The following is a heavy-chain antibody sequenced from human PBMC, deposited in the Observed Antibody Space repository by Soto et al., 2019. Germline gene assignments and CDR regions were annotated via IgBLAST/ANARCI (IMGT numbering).Heavy chain of an antibody. D-gene: IGHD2-2*01. CDR1: GFTFNSYA. J-gene: IGHJ4*02. V-gene: IGHV3-23*01. CDR3: AKRYHTTTSCFDY. CDR2: TSGGGGTT. Sequence: EVQLLESGGGLVQPGGSLRLSCAASGFTFNSYAMSWVRQAPGKGLEWVSITSGGGGTTYYADSVKGRFAISRDNSKNTXYLEMNSLRAEDTAVXXCAKRYHTTTSCFDYWGQGTLVTVSS.